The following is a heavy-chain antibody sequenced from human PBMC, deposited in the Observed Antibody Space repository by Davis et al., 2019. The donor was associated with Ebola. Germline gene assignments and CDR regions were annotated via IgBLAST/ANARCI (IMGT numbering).Heavy chain of an antibody. J-gene: IGHJ6*04. CDR1: GDSISTNY. D-gene: IGHD3-22*01. Sequence: SETLSLTCTVSGDSISTNYWSWIRQPAGKGLEWIGRIYTTGSTNYNPSLKSRVTMSVDTSKNQFSLKLSSVTAADTAVYYCARGEDYYKVGNVWGKGTTVTVSS. CDR2: IYTTGST. V-gene: IGHV4-4*07. CDR3: ARGEDYYKVGNV.